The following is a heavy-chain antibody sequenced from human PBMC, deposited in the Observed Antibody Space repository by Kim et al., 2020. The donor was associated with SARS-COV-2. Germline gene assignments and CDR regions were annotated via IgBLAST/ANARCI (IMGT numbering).Heavy chain of an antibody. CDR3: AKVRGLSGWYSYAYDY. J-gene: IGHJ4*02. D-gene: IGHD6-19*01. Sequence: SVQGRFTISRDNSKNTMYLQMNSLRAEDTAVYYCAKVRGLSGWYSYAYDYWGQGTLVTVSS. V-gene: IGHV3-23*01.